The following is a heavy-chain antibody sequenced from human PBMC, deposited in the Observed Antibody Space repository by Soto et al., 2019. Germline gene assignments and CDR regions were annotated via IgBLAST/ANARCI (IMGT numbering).Heavy chain of an antibody. Sequence: GGSLRLSCAASGFTFSSYAMHWVRQAPGKGLEYVSAISSTGGSTYYADSVKGRFTISRDNSKNTLYLQMGSLRAEDMAVYYCARVFYDSSGYYYDYWGQGTLVTVSS. CDR2: ISSTGGST. V-gene: IGHV3-64*02. J-gene: IGHJ4*02. CDR1: GFTFSSYA. D-gene: IGHD3-22*01. CDR3: ARVFYDSSGYYYDY.